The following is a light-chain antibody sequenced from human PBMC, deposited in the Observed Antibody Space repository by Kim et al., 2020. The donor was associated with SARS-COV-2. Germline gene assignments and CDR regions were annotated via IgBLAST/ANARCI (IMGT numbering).Light chain of an antibody. V-gene: IGLV2-14*01. CDR2: DVS. CDR1: SSDVGFYNY. Sequence: QSALTQPASVSGSPGQSITISCTGTSSDVGFYNYVSWYQQHPGKAPKLMIYDVSKRPSGVSNRFSGSKSGNTASLTISGLQAEDEADYYCSSYTSSSTRVFGGGTQLTVL. J-gene: IGLJ3*02. CDR3: SSYTSSSTRV.